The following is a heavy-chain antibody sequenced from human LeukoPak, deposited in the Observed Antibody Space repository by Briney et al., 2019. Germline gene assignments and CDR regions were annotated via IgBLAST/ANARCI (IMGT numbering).Heavy chain of an antibody. CDR1: GYTFTGYY. CDR3: ARQGGYSGYDLLDY. CDR2: INPNSGGT. J-gene: IGHJ4*02. Sequence: ASVTVSCKASGYTFTGYYMHWVPQAPRQGLERMGWINPNSGGTNYAQKFQGRVTMTRDTSISTAYMDLSRLRSDDTAVYYCARQGGYSGYDLLDYWGQGTLVTVSS. V-gene: IGHV1-2*02. D-gene: IGHD5-12*01.